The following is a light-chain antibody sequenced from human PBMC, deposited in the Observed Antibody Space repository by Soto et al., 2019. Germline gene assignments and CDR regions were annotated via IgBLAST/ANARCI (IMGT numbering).Light chain of an antibody. CDR3: QQRNNWPPGIT. CDR1: QYIIVY. CDR2: AAS. Sequence: VLTQAQATLALSPGERATLPCRASQYIIVYLAGSRPTTGQAPRILISAASNRATGIPARFSGSESVTDFTRTSRSLEPEEFAGYYGQQRNNWPPGITFGQGTRLEIK. V-gene: IGKV3-11*01. J-gene: IGKJ5*01.